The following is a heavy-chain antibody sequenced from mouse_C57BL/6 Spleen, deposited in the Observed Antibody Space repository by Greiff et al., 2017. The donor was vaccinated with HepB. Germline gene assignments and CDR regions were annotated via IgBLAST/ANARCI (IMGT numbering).Heavy chain of an antibody. J-gene: IGHJ4*01. Sequence: VKLMESGPGLVAPSQSLSITCTVSGFSLTSYAISWVRQPPGKGLEWLGVIWTGGGTNYNSALKSRLSISKDNSKSQVFLKMNSLQTADTARYYCARRNYYGSSPSYAMDYWGQGTSVTVSS. CDR2: IWTGGGT. CDR3: ARRNYYGSSPSYAMDY. D-gene: IGHD1-1*01. CDR1: GFSLTSYA. V-gene: IGHV2-9-1*01.